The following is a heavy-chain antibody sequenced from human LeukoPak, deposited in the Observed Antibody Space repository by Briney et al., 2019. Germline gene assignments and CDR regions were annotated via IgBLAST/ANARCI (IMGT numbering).Heavy chain of an antibody. CDR2: INPNSGGT. D-gene: IGHD3-3*01. Sequence: ASVKVSCKASGYTFTSYGISWVRQAPGQGLEWMGWINPNSGGTNYAQKFQGRVTMTRDTSISTAYMELSRLRSDDTAVYYCARDPYYDFWSGARTSAFDIWGQGTMVTVSS. CDR1: GYTFTSYG. CDR3: ARDPYYDFWSGARTSAFDI. J-gene: IGHJ3*02. V-gene: IGHV1-2*02.